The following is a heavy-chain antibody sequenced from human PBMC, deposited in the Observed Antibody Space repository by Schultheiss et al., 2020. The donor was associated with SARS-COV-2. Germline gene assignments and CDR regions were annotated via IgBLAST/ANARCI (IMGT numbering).Heavy chain of an antibody. CDR3: ARTTLDCSGGSCYKYWFDP. V-gene: IGHV4-59*08. CDR1: GGSFSGYY. Sequence: SQTLSLTCAVYGGSFSGYYWSWIRQPPGKGLEWIGYIYYSGSTNYNPSLKSRVTISVDTSKNQFSLKLSSVTAADTAVYYCARTTLDCSGGSCYKYWFDPWGQGTLVTVSS. D-gene: IGHD2-15*01. CDR2: IYYSGST. J-gene: IGHJ5*02.